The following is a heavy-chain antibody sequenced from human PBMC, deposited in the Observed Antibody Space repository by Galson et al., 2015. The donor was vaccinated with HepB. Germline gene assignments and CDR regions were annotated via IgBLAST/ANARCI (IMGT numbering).Heavy chain of an antibody. D-gene: IGHD1-20*01. V-gene: IGHV3-11*01. Sequence: SLRLSCAASGFTFSDYYMSWIRQPPGKGLEWVSCISSSGSTIYYPDSVKGRFTISRNNAKNSLYLQMNNLRPEDTAVYYCARDSLILLEIIDYWGQGTLVTVSS. J-gene: IGHJ4*02. CDR1: GFTFSDYY. CDR3: ARDSLILLEIIDY. CDR2: ISSSGSTI.